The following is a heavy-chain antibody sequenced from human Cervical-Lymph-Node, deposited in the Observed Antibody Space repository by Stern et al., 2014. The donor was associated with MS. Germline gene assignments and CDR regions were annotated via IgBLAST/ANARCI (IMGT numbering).Heavy chain of an antibody. Sequence: VQLVDSGGRVVQPGRSLRLSCAASGIAFSGYAMHWVRQAPGQGLEWGSFISYDGTSIYYTDSVRGRFTISRDNSKTTLYLQLSSLRPEDTAVYYCARQDQRLVTFDNWGQGTLVTVSS. J-gene: IGHJ4*02. CDR1: GIAFSGYA. D-gene: IGHD6-13*01. CDR3: ARQDQRLVTFDN. CDR2: ISYDGTSI. V-gene: IGHV3-30*04.